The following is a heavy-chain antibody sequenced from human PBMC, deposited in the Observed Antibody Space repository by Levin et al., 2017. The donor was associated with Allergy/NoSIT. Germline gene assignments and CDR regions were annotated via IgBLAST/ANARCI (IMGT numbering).Heavy chain of an antibody. D-gene: IGHD5-18*01. CDR2: IYLSGST. Sequence: SCAVSCGSISLGFSSWRLIRQPPGKGLEWIGNIYLSGSTYYNPSLKSRVTISVDRSKNQFSLNLSSVTAADTAVYYCARVAGYSYGYYFDYWGQGTLVTVSS. CDR1: CGSISLGFSS. CDR3: ARVAGYSYGYYFDY. J-gene: IGHJ4*02. V-gene: IGHV4-30-2*01.